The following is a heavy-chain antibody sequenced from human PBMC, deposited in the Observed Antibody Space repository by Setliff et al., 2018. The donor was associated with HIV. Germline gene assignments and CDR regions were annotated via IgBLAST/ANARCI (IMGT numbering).Heavy chain of an antibody. D-gene: IGHD5-12*01. CDR2: IYYSGST. J-gene: IGHJ3*02. V-gene: IGHV4-59*01. Sequence: SQTLSLTCTVSGGSISSYYWSWIRQPPGKGLEWIGYIYYSGSTNYNPSLKSRVTISVDTSKNQFSLKLSSVTAADTAVYYCARVGGEMATIAGAFDIWGQGTMVTVSS. CDR1: GGSISSYY. CDR3: ARVGGEMATIAGAFDI.